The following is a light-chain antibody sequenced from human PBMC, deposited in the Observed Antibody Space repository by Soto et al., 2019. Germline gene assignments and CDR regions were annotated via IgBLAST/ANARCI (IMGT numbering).Light chain of an antibody. J-gene: IGKJ1*01. CDR1: QSISNH. CDR2: AAS. Sequence: DIQMTQSPSSLSASVGDRVTVSCRASQSISNHLNWYQQKPGKAPKLLIYAASNLHSGVPSRFSGSGSGTDFTLTISSLQLEDFATYYCQESYSRPPWMFGQGTKLEIK. V-gene: IGKV1-39*01. CDR3: QESYSRPPWM.